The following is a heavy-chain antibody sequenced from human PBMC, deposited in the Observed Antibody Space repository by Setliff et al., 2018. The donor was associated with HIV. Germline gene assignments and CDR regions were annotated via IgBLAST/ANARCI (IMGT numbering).Heavy chain of an antibody. CDR2: ISSSGTT. CDR3: ARLGRAIDDGGSSLRLDF. V-gene: IGHV4-59*08. Sequence: NLSETLSLTCVVSDDSFTNYDWTWIRQSPGKALEWIGYISSSGTTNYNPSLRSRVTISIETSNTRFSLWLRSATAADTATYFCARLGRAIDDGGSSLRLDFWGQGMLVTVSS. J-gene: IGHJ4*02. CDR1: DDSFTNYD. D-gene: IGHD2-21*01.